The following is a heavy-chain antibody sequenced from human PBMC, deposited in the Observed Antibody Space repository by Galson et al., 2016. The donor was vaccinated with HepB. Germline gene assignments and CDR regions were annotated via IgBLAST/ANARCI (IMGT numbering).Heavy chain of an antibody. CDR1: GGSISSYY. J-gene: IGHJ5*02. D-gene: IGHD6-19*01. Sequence: ETLSLTCTVSGGSISSYYWDWIRQPPGKGLEWIGNIYYSGSTKYNPSLKSRVTISLDTSKNQFSLKLSSVTAADTAVYYCARYTYSSGWYGGENWFDPWGQGTLVTVSS. V-gene: IGHV4-59*01. CDR2: IYYSGST. CDR3: ARYTYSSGWYGGENWFDP.